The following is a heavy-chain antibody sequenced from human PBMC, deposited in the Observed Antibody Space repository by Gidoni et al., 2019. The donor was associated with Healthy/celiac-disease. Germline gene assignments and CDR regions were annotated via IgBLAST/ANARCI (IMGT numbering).Heavy chain of an antibody. J-gene: IGHJ3*02. V-gene: IGHV3-33*01. CDR2: IWYDGSNK. CDR3: ARDTSFCGDAFDI. Sequence: QVQLVESGGGVVQPGRSLRLSCAASGFTLSSYGLHWVRQAPGKGLGWVAVIWYDGSNKYYADSVKGRFTISRDNSKNTLYLQMNSLRAEDTAVYYCARDTSFCGDAFDIWGQGTMVTVSS. CDR1: GFTLSSYG. D-gene: IGHD1-26*01.